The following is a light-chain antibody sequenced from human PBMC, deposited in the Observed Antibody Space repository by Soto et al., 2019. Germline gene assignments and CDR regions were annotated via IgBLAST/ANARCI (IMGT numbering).Light chain of an antibody. CDR1: SSDVGSYNL. CDR3: CSYAGSSPV. CDR2: EGS. J-gene: IGLJ2*01. Sequence: QSALTQPASVSGSPGQSITISCTGTSSDVGSYNLVSWYQHHPGKAPKLMIYEGSKRPSGVSNRFSGSKSGNTASLTISGLQAEDEADYYCCSYAGSSPVFGGGTKLTVL. V-gene: IGLV2-23*01.